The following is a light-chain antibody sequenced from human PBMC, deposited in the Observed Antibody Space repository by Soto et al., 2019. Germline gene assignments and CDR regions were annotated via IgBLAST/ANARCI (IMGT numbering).Light chain of an antibody. J-gene: IGKJ1*01. V-gene: IGKV1-5*01. CDR3: QHYNSYSEA. CDR2: TTS. Sequence: DIQMTQSPSTLSGSVGDRVTITCRASQTISSWLALYQQKPGKAPKLLIYTTSSLQSGVPSRFSGSGSGTEFTLTISSLQPDDFATYYCQHYNSYSEAFGQGTKVDIK. CDR1: QTISSW.